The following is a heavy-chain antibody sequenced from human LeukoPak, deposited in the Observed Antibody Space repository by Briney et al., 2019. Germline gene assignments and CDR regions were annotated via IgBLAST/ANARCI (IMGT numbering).Heavy chain of an antibody. J-gene: IGHJ4*02. CDR3: DRGIDY. D-gene: IGHD2-21*01. V-gene: IGHV3-23*01. Sequence: GGSLRLSCVASGFTFTGYVMSWVRQAPGQGLEWVSAISGSGGSTYYADSVKGRFTISRDNSKNTLYLQMNSLRAEDTAVYYCDRGIDYWGQGTLVTVSS. CDR1: GFTFTGYV. CDR2: ISGSGGST.